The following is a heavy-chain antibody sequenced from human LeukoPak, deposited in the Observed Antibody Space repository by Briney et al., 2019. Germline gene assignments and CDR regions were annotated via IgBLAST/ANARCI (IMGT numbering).Heavy chain of an antibody. D-gene: IGHD3-22*01. CDR1: GYTFTSYD. J-gene: IGHJ3*02. Sequence: ASVKVSCKTSGYTFTSYDINWVRQATGQGLEWMGGMDGNSGKTAYAQKFPGRVTITRNTSISTAYMELSSLRSEDTAVYYCARLYYYASSGYDALDIWGQGTMVTVSS. V-gene: IGHV1-8*01. CDR3: ARLYYYASSGYDALDI. CDR2: MDGNSGKT.